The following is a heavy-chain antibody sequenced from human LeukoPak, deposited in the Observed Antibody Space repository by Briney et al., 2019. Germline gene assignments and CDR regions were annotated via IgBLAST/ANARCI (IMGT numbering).Heavy chain of an antibody. D-gene: IGHD2-15*01. CDR2: IFHDGRT. J-gene: IGHJ4*02. Sequence: SETLSLTCEVSGYSISSGYFWAWIRQSPGKGLEVIAGIFHDGRTYYNPSVQSRVTISVDTFRNRFSLKLKSVTAADAAVYYCARDIGWTKGPFDYWGQGTWSPSPQ. V-gene: IGHV4-38-2*01. CDR3: ARDIGWTKGPFDY. CDR1: GYSISSGYF.